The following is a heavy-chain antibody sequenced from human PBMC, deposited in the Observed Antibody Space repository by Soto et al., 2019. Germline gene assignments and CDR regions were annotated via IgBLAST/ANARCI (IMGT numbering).Heavy chain of an antibody. D-gene: IGHD6-19*01. J-gene: IGHJ1*01. CDR1: GSTFSDYY. Sequence: QVQLVESGGGLVKPGGSVRLSCAASGSTFSDYYMSWVRQAPGKGLEWISYISDSGSTISYADSVKGRFTISRDNAKKSLYLQMNSLRAEDAAVYYCARPSSGWFYGYFKQWGQGTLVTVSS. CDR2: ISDSGSTI. CDR3: ARPSSGWFYGYFKQ. V-gene: IGHV3-11*01.